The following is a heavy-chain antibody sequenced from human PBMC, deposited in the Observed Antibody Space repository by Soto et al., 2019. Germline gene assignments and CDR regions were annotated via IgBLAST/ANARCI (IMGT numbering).Heavy chain of an antibody. CDR1: GVSVNSGNYY. Sequence: PSGTLSLTCTVSGVSVNSGNYYWSWIRQTPGKGLEWIGYIYQSGSTRYNPSLKSRVTISVDTSKNQFSLKLSSVTAADTAVYYCARGSARGGGWFGELSPADYYGMDVWGQGTTVTVS. D-gene: IGHD3-10*01. V-gene: IGHV4-61*01. CDR2: IYQSGST. J-gene: IGHJ6*02. CDR3: ARGSARGGGWFGELSPADYYGMDV.